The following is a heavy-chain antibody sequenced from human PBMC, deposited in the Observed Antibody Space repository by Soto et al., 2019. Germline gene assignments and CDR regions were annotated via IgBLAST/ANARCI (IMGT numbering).Heavy chain of an antibody. CDR3: ASPRDYCVTTSNCFIAFDI. CDR2: ISQSGSYI. D-gene: IGHD4-17*01. CDR1: GFSFGDYI. V-gene: IGHV3-21*01. Sequence: AQLVESGGSLVKPGGSLRLPCAASGFSFGDYIMNWVRQAPGRGLEWVASISQSGSYIFYADSVKGRFTISTDNSRDSLYLQMNSLGVDDTAIYYCASPRDYCVTTSNCFIAFDIWGQGTRVTVSS. J-gene: IGHJ3*02.